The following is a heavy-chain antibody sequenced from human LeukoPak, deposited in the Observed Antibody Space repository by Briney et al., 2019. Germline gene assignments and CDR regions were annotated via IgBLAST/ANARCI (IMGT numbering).Heavy chain of an antibody. V-gene: IGHV1-58*02. J-gene: IGHJ6*02. CDR2: IVVGSGNT. D-gene: IGHD2-21*01. Sequence: ASVKVSCKASGFTFTSSAMQWVRQARGQRLEWIGCIVVGSGNTNYAQKFQERVTITRDMSTSTAYMELSSLRSEDTAVYYCAADEAYCGGDCSYGMDVWGQGTTVTVSS. CDR1: GFTFTSSA. CDR3: AADEAYCGGDCSYGMDV.